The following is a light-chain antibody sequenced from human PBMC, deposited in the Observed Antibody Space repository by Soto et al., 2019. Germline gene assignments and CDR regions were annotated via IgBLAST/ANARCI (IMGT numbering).Light chain of an antibody. V-gene: IGKV3-11*01. CDR1: QSVSSY. J-gene: IGKJ2*01. Sequence: EIVLTQSPATLSLSPGERATLSCRASQSVSSYLAWYQQKPGQAPRLLIYDASNRATGIPARFSGSGSGTDFTLTISILEPEDFAVYYCQQRSNWPPHFGQGTKLEIK. CDR3: QQRSNWPPH. CDR2: DAS.